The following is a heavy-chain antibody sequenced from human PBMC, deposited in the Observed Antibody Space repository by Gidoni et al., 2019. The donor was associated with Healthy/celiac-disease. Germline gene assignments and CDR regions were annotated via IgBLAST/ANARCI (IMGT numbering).Heavy chain of an antibody. CDR3: ARWYSSGWYYFDY. CDR2: INPNSGGT. Sequence: QVQLVQSGAEVKKPGASVKFSCKASGYPFTGYYMQWVRQAPGQGLEWMGWINPNSGGTNYAQKFQGWVTMTRDTSISTAYMELSRLRSDDTAVYYCARWYSSGWYYFDYWGQGTLVTVSS. D-gene: IGHD6-19*01. J-gene: IGHJ4*02. CDR1: GYPFTGYY. V-gene: IGHV1-2*04.